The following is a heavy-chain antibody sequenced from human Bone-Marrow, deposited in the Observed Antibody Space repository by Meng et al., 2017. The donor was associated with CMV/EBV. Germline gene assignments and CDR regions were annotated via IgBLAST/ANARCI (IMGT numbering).Heavy chain of an antibody. CDR2: IYYSGST. CDR1: GGPISSGDYY. D-gene: IGHD3-10*01. Sequence: SETLSLTCTVSGGPISSGDYYWSWIRQPPGKGLEWIGYIYYSGSTYYNPSLKSRVTISVETSKNQFSLKLSSVTAADTAVYYCARDRGSGSYWNYYYGMDVWGQGTTVTVSS. J-gene: IGHJ6*02. V-gene: IGHV4-30-4*08. CDR3: ARDRGSGSYWNYYYGMDV.